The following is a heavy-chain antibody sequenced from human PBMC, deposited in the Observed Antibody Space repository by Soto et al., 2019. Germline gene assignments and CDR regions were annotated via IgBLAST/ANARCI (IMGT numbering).Heavy chain of an antibody. CDR1: GGSVSSGSYY. V-gene: IGHV4-61*01. CDR3: ARVTVHYYGSGSTPDY. D-gene: IGHD3-10*01. J-gene: IGHJ4*02. CDR2: IYYSGST. Sequence: SETLSLTCTVSGGSVSSGSYYWSWIRQPPGKGLEWIGYIYYSGSTNYNPSLKSRVTISVDTSKNQFSLKLSSVTAADTAVYYCARVTVHYYGSGSTPDYWGQGTLVTVSS.